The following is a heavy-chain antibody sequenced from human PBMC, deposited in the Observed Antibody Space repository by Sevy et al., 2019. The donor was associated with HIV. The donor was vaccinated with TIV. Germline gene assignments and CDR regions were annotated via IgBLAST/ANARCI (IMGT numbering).Heavy chain of an antibody. CDR3: AKGDSTYYGMDV. Sequence: GGSPRLSCAASGFTFGTYTMNWVRQAPGKGLDWVSAISGSTGTTYYADSVQGRFTISRDNSKNRVYLQMNSLRVEDTAKYYCAKGDSTYYGMDVWGQGTTVTVSS. D-gene: IGHD6-13*01. V-gene: IGHV3-23*01. CDR2: ISGSTGTT. J-gene: IGHJ6*02. CDR1: GFTFGTYT.